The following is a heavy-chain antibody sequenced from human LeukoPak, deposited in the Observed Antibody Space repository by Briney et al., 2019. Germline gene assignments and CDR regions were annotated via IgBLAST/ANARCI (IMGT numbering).Heavy chain of an antibody. V-gene: IGHV3-30*18. CDR2: ISYDGSNQ. Sequence: GGSLRLSCAASGFTFSSYGMHWVRQAPGKGLEWVAVISYDGSNQYYADSVKGRFTISRDNSKNTLFMQMNSLRADDTAVYYCAKDKSIAVAGTNDYFDYWGQGTLVTVSS. D-gene: IGHD6-19*01. CDR3: AKDKSIAVAGTNDYFDY. CDR1: GFTFSSYG. J-gene: IGHJ4*02.